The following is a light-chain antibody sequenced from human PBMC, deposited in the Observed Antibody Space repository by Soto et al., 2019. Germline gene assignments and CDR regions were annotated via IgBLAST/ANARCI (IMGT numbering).Light chain of an antibody. Sequence: EIVLTQSPGSLSLSPGERATLSCRASQSVDSTFFAWYQKKPGQAPRLLIYGASKRATGVRDRFSGSGSGTDFTLTISRLEPEDFAVYYCQQYMSSVTFGQGTKVEI. CDR1: QSVDSTF. CDR3: QQYMSSVT. J-gene: IGKJ1*01. V-gene: IGKV3-20*01. CDR2: GAS.